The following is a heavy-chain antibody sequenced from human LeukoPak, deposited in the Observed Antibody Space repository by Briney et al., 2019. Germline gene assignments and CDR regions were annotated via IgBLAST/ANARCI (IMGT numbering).Heavy chain of an antibody. V-gene: IGHV4-59*01. J-gene: IGHJ6*02. CDR1: GDSISSFY. Sequence: SETLSLTCSVSGDSISSFYWSWIRQPPGKGLEWLGYIYYSGSTNYNPSLKSRVAISVDTSKNQFSLKLSSVTAADTAVYCGARENGLWHGMDVCGQGHTVIVS. CDR2: IYYSGST. CDR3: ARENGLWHGMDV. D-gene: IGHD2-21*01.